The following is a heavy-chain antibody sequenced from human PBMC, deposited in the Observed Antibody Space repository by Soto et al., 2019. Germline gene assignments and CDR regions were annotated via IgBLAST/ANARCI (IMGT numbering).Heavy chain of an antibody. V-gene: IGHV1-46*03. J-gene: IGHJ4*02. CDR3: AREGYYYGSGSYYFSFVDDGLIDY. CDR2: INPSGGST. CDR1: GYTFTSYY. D-gene: IGHD3-10*01. Sequence: GASVKVSCKASGYTFTSYYMHWVRQAPGQGLEWMGIINPSGGSTSYAQKFQGRVTMTRDTSTSTVYMELSSLRSEDTAVYYCAREGYYYGSGSYYFSFVDDGLIDYWGQGTLVTVSS.